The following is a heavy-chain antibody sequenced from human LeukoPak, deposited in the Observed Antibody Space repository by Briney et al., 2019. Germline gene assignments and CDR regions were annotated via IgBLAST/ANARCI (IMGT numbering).Heavy chain of an antibody. CDR1: GFTFSNYA. CDR2: INGSGGRT. Sequence: GASLRLSCAASGFTFSNYAMTWVRQAPGKGLEWVSSINGSGGRTYYADSVKGRFTISRDNAKNSLYLQMNSLRAEDTAVYYCAELGITMIGGVWGKGTTVTISS. J-gene: IGHJ6*04. V-gene: IGHV3-23*01. CDR3: AELGITMIGGV. D-gene: IGHD3-10*02.